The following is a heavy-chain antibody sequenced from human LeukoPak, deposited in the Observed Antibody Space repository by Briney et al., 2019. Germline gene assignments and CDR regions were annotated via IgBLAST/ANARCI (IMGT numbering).Heavy chain of an antibody. J-gene: IGHJ5*02. CDR3: ARDVDTA. Sequence: SETLSLTCSVYGGSFSGYYWSEIRQPPGKALEWIGEINHSGSNNYNPSLKRRVTISVDTSKLQLSLKLSCVTAADTAVYYCARDVDTAWGQGTLVTVSS. D-gene: IGHD2-2*02. V-gene: IGHV4-34*01. CDR2: INHSGSN. CDR1: GGSFSGYY.